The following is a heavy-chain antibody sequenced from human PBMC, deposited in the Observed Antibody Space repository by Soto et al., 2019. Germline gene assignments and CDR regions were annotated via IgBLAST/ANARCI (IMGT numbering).Heavy chain of an antibody. Sequence: GGSLRLSCSASGFTFSSYTMHWVRQAPGKGLEYVSAISTNGGTTYYADSVKGRFTISRDNSKNTLYLRMSSLRPEDTAVYYCVKDYYDSRGYYYLSGFDYWGQGTLVTVSS. CDR1: GFTFSSYT. V-gene: IGHV3-64D*06. J-gene: IGHJ4*02. CDR3: VKDYYDSRGYYYLSGFDY. CDR2: ISTNGGTT. D-gene: IGHD3-22*01.